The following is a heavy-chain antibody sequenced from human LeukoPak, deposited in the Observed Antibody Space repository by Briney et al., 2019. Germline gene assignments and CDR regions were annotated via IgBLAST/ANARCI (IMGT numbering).Heavy chain of an antibody. D-gene: IGHD3-3*01. CDR1: GYTFTSYD. J-gene: IGHJ4*02. CDR2: MNPNSGNT. V-gene: IGHV1-8*01. CDR3: ARVTTYFGVVTDFDY. Sequence: ASVKVSCKASGYTFTSYDINWVRQATGQGLEWMGWMNPNSGNTGYAQKFQGRVTMNRNTSISTAYMELSSLKSEDTAVYYWARVTTYFGVVTDFDYWGQGTLVTVSS.